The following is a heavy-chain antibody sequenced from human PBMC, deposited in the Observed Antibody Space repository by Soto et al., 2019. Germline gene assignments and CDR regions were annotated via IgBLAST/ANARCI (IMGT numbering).Heavy chain of an antibody. D-gene: IGHD1-26*01. CDR2: IYHTGGT. Sequence: TLSLTCLVSAGSINNNSYSWSWVRQAPGKGLEWIGEIYHTGGTSYMPSLRGRVTLSVDTSKNQFSLKLTSVTAADTAVYYCASLTVGAEFYFDHWGQGILVTVSS. CDR1: AGSINNNSYS. CDR3: ASLTVGAEFYFDH. V-gene: IGHV4-4*02. J-gene: IGHJ4*02.